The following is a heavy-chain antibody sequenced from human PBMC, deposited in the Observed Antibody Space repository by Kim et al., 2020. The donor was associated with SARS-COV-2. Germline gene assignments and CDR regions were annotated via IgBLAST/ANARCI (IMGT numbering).Heavy chain of an antibody. Sequence: DSVKGRFTISRDNAKNSLYLQMNSLRAEDTAVYYCARVGLTGENNWFDPWGQGTLVTVSS. D-gene: IGHD7-27*01. V-gene: IGHV3-11*06. CDR3: ARVGLTGENNWFDP. J-gene: IGHJ5*02.